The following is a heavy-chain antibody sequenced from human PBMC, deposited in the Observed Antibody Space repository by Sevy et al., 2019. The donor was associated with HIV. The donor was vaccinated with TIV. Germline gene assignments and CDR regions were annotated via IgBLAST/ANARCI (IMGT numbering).Heavy chain of an antibody. CDR1: GFTFSSYS. Sequence: GGSLRLSCAASGFTFSSYSMNWVRQAPGKGLEWVSYISSSSSTIYYADSVKGRFIISRDNAKNSLYLQMNSLRDEDTAVYYCARGKAYYYDSSGNYGMDVWGQGTTVTVSS. D-gene: IGHD3-22*01. CDR2: ISSSSSTI. V-gene: IGHV3-48*02. J-gene: IGHJ6*02. CDR3: ARGKAYYYDSSGNYGMDV.